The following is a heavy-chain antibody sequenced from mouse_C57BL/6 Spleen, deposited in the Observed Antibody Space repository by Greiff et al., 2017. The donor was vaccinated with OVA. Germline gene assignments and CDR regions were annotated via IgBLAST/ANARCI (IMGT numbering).Heavy chain of an antibody. Sequence: EVQLVESGGGLVKPGGSLKLSCAASGFTFSDYGMHWVRQAPEQGLEWVAYISSGSSTIDYADTVKGRFTISRDNAKNTLFLQMTRLRSEDTAMYYCARGLRRTFAYWGQGTLVTVSA. V-gene: IGHV5-17*01. CDR1: GFTFSDYG. J-gene: IGHJ3*01. CDR2: ISSGSSTI. D-gene: IGHD2-2*01. CDR3: ARGLRRTFAY.